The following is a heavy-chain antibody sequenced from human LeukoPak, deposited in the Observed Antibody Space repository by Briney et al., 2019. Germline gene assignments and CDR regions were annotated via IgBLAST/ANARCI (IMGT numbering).Heavy chain of an antibody. J-gene: IGHJ3*01. V-gene: IGHV4-59*01. Sequence: PSETLSLTCTVSGGSISSYYWSWIRQPPGKGLEWIGYIYYSGSTIYNPSLKSRVTMSLDTSENQFSLKLRSVTAADTAVYYCARGVISTDAFDVWGQGTMVTVSS. CDR2: IYYSGST. CDR1: GGSISSYY. CDR3: ARGVISTDAFDV.